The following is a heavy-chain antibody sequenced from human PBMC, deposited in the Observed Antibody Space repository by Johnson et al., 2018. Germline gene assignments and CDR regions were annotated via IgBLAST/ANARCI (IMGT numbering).Heavy chain of an antibody. CDR3: SRVVVAALYMDV. D-gene: IGHD2-15*01. Sequence: VQLVQSGGGLIQPGGSLRLSCAASGFTFSSHAMSWVRQAPGKGLEWVGIIRRIAYGGTTEYAASAKGRFTISRDGSKSIAYLQMNSRKTEDTAVYYCSRVVVAALYMDVWGKGTTVTVSS. CDR2: IRRIAYGGTT. V-gene: IGHV3-49*04. CDR1: GFTFSSHA. J-gene: IGHJ6*03.